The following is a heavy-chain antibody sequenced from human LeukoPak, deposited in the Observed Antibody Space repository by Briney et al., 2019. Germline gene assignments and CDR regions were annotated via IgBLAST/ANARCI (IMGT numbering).Heavy chain of an antibody. CDR3: ARGRSNYFDY. V-gene: IGHV1-69*05. CDR1: GGTFSSYA. D-gene: IGHD5-24*01. CDR2: IIPIFGTA. J-gene: IGHJ4*02. Sequence: GASVEVSCKASGGTFSSYAISWVRQAPGQGLEWMGGIIPIFGTANYAQKFQGRVTITTDESTSTAYMELSSLRSEDTAVYYCARGRSNYFDYWGQGTLVTVSS.